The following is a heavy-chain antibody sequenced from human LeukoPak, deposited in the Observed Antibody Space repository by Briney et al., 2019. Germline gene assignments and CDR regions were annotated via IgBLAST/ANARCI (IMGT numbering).Heavy chain of an antibody. CDR3: ARSCSGGSCYSEIEAFDI. CDR2: MNPNSGST. J-gene: IGHJ3*02. V-gene: IGHV1-8*01. Sequence: ASVKVSCKASGYTFTSYDINWVRQATGQGLEWMGWMNPNSGSTGYAQKFQGRVTMTRNTSISTAYMELSSLRSEDTAVYYCARSCSGGSCYSEIEAFDIWGQGTMVTVSS. D-gene: IGHD2-15*01. CDR1: GYTFTSYD.